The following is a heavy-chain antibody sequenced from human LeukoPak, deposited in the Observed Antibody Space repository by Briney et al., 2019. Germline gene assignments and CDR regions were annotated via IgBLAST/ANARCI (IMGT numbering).Heavy chain of an antibody. J-gene: IGHJ6*02. CDR2: ISGRGGST. D-gene: IGHD1-1*01. CDR3: AKDQRRSAGLEPVYGMDV. CDR1: GFTFSTYA. Sequence: GGSLRLSCAASGFTFSTYAMSWVGQPPGGGLEWFSTISGRGGSTYSAASVKGRFTISRDNSKDTLYLQMNTLRGEDTAVYYCAKDQRRSAGLEPVYGMDVWGQGTTVTVSS. V-gene: IGHV3-23*01.